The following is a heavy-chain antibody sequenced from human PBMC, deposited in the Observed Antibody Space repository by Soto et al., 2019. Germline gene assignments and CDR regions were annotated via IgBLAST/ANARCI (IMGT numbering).Heavy chain of an antibody. J-gene: IGHJ6*03. V-gene: IGHV4-59*08. D-gene: IGHD2-21*01. CDR3: AGRLVTSGLDYYSYYMDV. CDR2: IYYSGST. CDR1: GGSISSYY. Sequence: SETLSLTCTVSGGSISSYYWSWIRQPPGKGLEWIGYIYYSGSTNYNPSLKNRVTISVDTSKNQFSLKLSSVTAADPAVFYFAGRLVTSGLDYYSYYMDVGGKGPTVTVPS.